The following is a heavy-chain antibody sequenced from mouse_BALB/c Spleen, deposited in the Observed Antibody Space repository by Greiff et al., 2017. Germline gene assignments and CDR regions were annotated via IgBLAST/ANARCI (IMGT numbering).Heavy chain of an antibody. Sequence: EVMLVESGGGLVKLGGSLKLSCAASGFTFSSYYMPWVRQTPEKRLELVAAINSNGGSTYYPDTVKGRFTISRDNAKNTLYLQMSSLKSEDTALFYCARRGYRTYIDYWGQGTTLTVSS. D-gene: IGHD2-14*01. CDR3: ARRGYRTYIDY. CDR2: INSNGGST. J-gene: IGHJ2*01. CDR1: GFTFSSYY. V-gene: IGHV5-6-2*01.